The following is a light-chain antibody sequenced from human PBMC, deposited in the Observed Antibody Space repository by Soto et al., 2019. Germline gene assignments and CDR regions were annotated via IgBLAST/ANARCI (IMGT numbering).Light chain of an antibody. V-gene: IGKV1-9*01. CDR1: QGIRSY. CDR2: AAS. J-gene: IGKJ4*01. Sequence: DIQLTQSPSFLSASVGDRVTITCRASQGIRSYLAWYQQKPGKAPKLLIYAASTLQSGVPSRFRGSGSGTEFTLTSSSLQPEDFATYYCQQLNSYPTFGGGTKVEIK. CDR3: QQLNSYPT.